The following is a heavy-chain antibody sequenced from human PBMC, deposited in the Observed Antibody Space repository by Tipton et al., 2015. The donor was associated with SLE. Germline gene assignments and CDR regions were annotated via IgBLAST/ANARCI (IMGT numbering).Heavy chain of an antibody. CDR1: GYTFNSYS. CDR2: ISGYNGNT. J-gene: IGHJ4*02. V-gene: IGHV1-18*01. CDR3: ARGAPGGSY. D-gene: IGHD2-15*01. Sequence: QVQLVQSGGEVKKPGASVKVSCKASGYTFNSYSIRWVRQAPGQGLEWMGWISGYNGNTNYAQKFQGRVTMTTDTSTSTAYLELRSLRPDDTAVYFCARGAPGGSYWGQGTLVTVSS.